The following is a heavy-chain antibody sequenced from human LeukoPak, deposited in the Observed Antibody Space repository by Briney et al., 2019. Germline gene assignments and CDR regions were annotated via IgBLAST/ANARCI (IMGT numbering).Heavy chain of an antibody. J-gene: IGHJ3*02. D-gene: IGHD3-22*01. CDR2: ITSSSTYM. V-gene: IGHV3-21*06. CDR1: GFIFSSYN. CDR3: ARARIRPYYYDTSGYRNDAFDI. Sequence: GGSLRLSCVASGFIFSSYNMNWVRQAPGKGLEWVSSITSSSTYMYYVDSAKGRFTISRDNAKSSLYLQMYGLRAEDTAVYYCARARIRPYYYDTSGYRNDAFDIWGQGTMVTVSS.